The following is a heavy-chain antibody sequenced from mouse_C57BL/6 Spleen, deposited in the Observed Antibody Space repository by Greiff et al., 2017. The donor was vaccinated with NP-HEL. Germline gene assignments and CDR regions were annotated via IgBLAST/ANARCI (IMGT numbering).Heavy chain of an antibody. CDR2: ISSGGSYT. Sequence: EVHLVESGGDLVKPGGSLKLSCAASGFTFSSYGMSWVRQTPDKRLEWVATISSGGSYTYYPDSVKGRFTIPRDNAKNTLNLQMSSLKSEDTAMYYCARPYDYDWYAMDYWGQGTSVTVSS. CDR1: GFTFSSYG. CDR3: ARPYDYDWYAMDY. J-gene: IGHJ4*01. D-gene: IGHD2-4*01. V-gene: IGHV5-6*01.